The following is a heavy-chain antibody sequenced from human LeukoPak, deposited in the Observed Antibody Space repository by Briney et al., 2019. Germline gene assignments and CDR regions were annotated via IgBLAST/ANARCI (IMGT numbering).Heavy chain of an antibody. CDR3: ARTPSGDGGSSDY. D-gene: IGHD3-10*01. V-gene: IGHV1-46*01. Sequence: ASVKVSCKASGYTFTSYYMHWVRQAPGQGLEWMGIINPSGGSTSYAQKFQGRVTMTRDTSTGTVYMELSSLRSEGTAVYYCARTPSGDGGSSDYWGQGTLVTVSS. CDR2: INPSGGST. CDR1: GYTFTSYY. J-gene: IGHJ4*02.